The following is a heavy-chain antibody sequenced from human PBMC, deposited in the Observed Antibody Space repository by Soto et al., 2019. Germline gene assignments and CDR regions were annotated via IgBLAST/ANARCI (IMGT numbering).Heavy chain of an antibody. J-gene: IGHJ3*02. Sequence: SVKVSCKASGGTFSSCAISWVRQAPGQGLEWMGGIIPIFGTANYAQKFQGRVAITADESTSTAYMELSSLRSEDTAVYYCARFRMKDSSGYFAFDIWGQGTMVTVSS. CDR2: IIPIFGTA. D-gene: IGHD3-22*01. CDR1: GGTFSSCA. CDR3: ARFRMKDSSGYFAFDI. V-gene: IGHV1-69*13.